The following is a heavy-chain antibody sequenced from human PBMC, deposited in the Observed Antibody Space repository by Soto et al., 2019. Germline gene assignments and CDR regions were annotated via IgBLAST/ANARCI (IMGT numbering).Heavy chain of an antibody. CDR2: ISYDGREK. V-gene: IGHV3-30-3*02. D-gene: IGHD3-10*01. Sequence: SCKASGGTFSSYAISWVRQSPGKGPEWVAVISYDGREKHYADSVKGRFTISRDNAKNTLYLEMNRLRGEDTAVYFCAKGSQEKVSLYFAMDVWGQGNTVTVSS. CDR1: GGTFSSYA. J-gene: IGHJ6*02. CDR3: AKGSQEKVSLYFAMDV.